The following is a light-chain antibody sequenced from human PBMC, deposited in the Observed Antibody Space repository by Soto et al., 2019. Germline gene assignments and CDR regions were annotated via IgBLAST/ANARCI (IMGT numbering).Light chain of an antibody. CDR3: SSYTGSSTVV. V-gene: IGLV2-14*01. CDR2: DVT. Sequence: QSALTQPASVSGSPGQSVTISCSGSSSDVGAYNYVSWYQRHPGKAPKLMIYDVTNRPSGVSNRFSGSKSGNTASLTISGLQAEDEADYFSSSYTGSSTVVFGGGTKLTVL. CDR1: SSDVGAYNY. J-gene: IGLJ3*02.